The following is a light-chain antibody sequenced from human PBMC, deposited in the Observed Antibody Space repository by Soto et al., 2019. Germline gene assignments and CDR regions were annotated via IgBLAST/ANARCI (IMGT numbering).Light chain of an antibody. Sequence: DIQMTQSPSSLSASVGDRVTITCRASQSISSYLNWYQQKPGKAPNLLIYAASSLQSGVLSRFNGSGSGTDFTLTISSLQPEDFETYYCQQSYRTPLTFGGGTKVEIK. CDR2: AAS. V-gene: IGKV1-39*01. CDR1: QSISSY. CDR3: QQSYRTPLT. J-gene: IGKJ4*01.